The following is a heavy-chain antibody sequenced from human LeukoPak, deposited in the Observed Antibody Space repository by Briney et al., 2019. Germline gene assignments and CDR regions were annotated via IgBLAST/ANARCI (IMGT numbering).Heavy chain of an antibody. Sequence: GGSLRLSCTASGFSFSRYAMHWVRQAPGKGLEWVAVISYDGSNKYYADSVKGRFTISRDNSKNTLYLQMNSLRAEDTAVYYCARGGDYLDFWGQGTLVTVSS. CDR3: ARGGDYLDF. CDR2: ISYDGSNK. V-gene: IGHV3-30-3*01. J-gene: IGHJ4*02. CDR1: GFSFSRYA.